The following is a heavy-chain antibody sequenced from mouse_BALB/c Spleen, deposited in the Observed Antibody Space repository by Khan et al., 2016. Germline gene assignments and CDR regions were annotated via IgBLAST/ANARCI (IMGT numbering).Heavy chain of an antibody. CDR2: ISPYNGDT. D-gene: IGHD2-4*01. CDR3: ERSGDYGTFPN. Sequence: VQLKQSGPELVKPGASVKISCKASGSSFIAYFMNWVMQSHGQSLEWIGRISPYNGDTFYNQNFKGKATLTVDKSSTTAHMELRSLASEDSAVYYCERSGDYGTFPNWGQGTLVTVS. J-gene: IGHJ3*01. CDR1: GSSFIAYF. V-gene: IGHV1-20*02.